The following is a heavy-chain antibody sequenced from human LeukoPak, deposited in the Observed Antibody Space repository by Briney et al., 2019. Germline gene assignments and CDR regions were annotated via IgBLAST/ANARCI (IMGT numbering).Heavy chain of an antibody. Sequence: SEALSLTCTVSGGSISSYYWSWIRQPPGKGLEWIGYIYYSGSTNYNPSLKSRVTISVDTSKNQFSLKLSSVTAADTAVYYCARALGGAMEFDYWGQGTLVTVSS. CDR2: IYYSGST. D-gene: IGHD1-26*01. J-gene: IGHJ4*02. CDR3: ARALGGAMEFDY. CDR1: GGSISSYY. V-gene: IGHV4-59*01.